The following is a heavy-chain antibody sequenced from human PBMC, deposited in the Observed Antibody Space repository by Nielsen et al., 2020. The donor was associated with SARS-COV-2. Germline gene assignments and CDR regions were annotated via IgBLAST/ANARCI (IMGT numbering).Heavy chain of an antibody. CDR1: GFTVSSNY. CDR2: IYSGGST. J-gene: IGHJ6*03. D-gene: IGHD6-13*01. CDR3: ARGAAADHYYYYYMDV. Sequence: GESLKISCAASGFTVSSNYMSWVRQAPGKGLEWVSVIYSGGSTYYADSVKGRFTISRHNSKNTLYLQMNSLRAEDTAVYYCARGAAADHYYYYYMDVWGQGSLVTVSS. V-gene: IGHV3-53*04.